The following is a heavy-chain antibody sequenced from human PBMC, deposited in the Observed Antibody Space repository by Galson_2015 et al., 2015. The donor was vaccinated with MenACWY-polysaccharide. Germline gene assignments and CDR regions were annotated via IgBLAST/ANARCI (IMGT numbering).Heavy chain of an antibody. J-gene: IGHJ6*02. CDR3: TRSGGLVSSNYVPHYYYYGMDV. V-gene: IGHV3-49*04. CDR2: IRSKAYGGTT. CDR1: GFTFGDYA. D-gene: IGHD4-11*01. Sequence: SLRLSCAASGFTFGDYAMSWVRQAPGKGLEWVGFIRSKAYGGTTEYAASVKGRFTISRDDSKSIAYLQMNSLKTEDTAVYYCTRSGGLVSSNYVPHYYYYGMDVWGQGTTVTVSS.